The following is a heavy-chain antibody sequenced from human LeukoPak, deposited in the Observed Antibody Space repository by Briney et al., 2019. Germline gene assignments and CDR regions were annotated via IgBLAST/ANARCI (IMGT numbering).Heavy chain of an antibody. J-gene: IGHJ4*02. V-gene: IGHV1-2*02. Sequence: AASVRVSCKASGYTFTGYSMHWVRQAPGQGLEWMGWINPNSGGTNYAQKFQGRVTMTRDTSINTAYMELSRLRSDDTAVYYCARDERYDSSGYPFDYWGQGTLVIVSS. CDR2: INPNSGGT. D-gene: IGHD3-22*01. CDR1: GYTFTGYS. CDR3: ARDERYDSSGYPFDY.